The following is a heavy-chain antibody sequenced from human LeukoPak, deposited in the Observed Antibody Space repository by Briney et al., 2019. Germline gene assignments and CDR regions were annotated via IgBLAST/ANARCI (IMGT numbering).Heavy chain of an antibody. CDR1: GFTFDDYA. CDR3: AKDLSGSQEDAAFDI. CDR2: ISWNSGSI. V-gene: IGHV3-9*03. J-gene: IGHJ3*02. Sequence: GGSLRLSCAASGFTFDDYAMHWVRQAPGKGLEWVSGISWNSGSIGYADSVKGRFTISRDNAKNSLYLQMNSLRAEDMALYYCAKDLSGSQEDAAFDIWGQGTMVTVSS. D-gene: IGHD1-26*01.